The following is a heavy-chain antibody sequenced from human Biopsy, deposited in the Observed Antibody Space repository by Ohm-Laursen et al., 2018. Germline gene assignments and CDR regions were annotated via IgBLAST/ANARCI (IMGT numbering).Heavy chain of an antibody. Sequence: ASVKVSCKASGYSFTKYYINWVRQASGQGLEWMGIINPTGGTTSYAEEFQGRVTLTRDTSTGTVYLELNSLIYEDTALYYCARDETGSSVFGPYYYGMDVWGQGTTVTVSS. CDR3: ARDETGSSVFGPYYYGMDV. CDR1: GYSFTKYY. V-gene: IGHV1-46*01. J-gene: IGHJ6*02. CDR2: INPTGGTT. D-gene: IGHD3-9*01.